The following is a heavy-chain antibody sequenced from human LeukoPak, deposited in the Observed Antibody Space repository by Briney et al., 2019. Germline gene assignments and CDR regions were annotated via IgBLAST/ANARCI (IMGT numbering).Heavy chain of an antibody. CDR1: GGTFSSYA. CDR3: ARDSSVPAAISYYYYGMDV. V-gene: IGHV1-18*01. D-gene: IGHD2-2*01. J-gene: IGHJ6*02. Sequence: ASVKVSCKASGGTFSSYAISWVRQAPGQGLEWMGWISAYNGNTNYAQKLQGRVTMTTDTSTSTAYMELRSLRSDDTAVYYCARDSSVPAAISYYYYGMDVWGQGTTVTVSS. CDR2: ISAYNGNT.